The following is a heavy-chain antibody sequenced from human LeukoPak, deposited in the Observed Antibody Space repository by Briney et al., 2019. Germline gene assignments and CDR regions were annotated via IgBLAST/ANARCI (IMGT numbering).Heavy chain of an antibody. V-gene: IGHV3-7*01. D-gene: IGHD1-26*01. Sequence: GSLRLSCAASGFSFSGNWLSWVRQTPGKGLEWAASISQDGSQTEYVDPVKGRFTISRDNAGNSLYLQMNSLRVEDTAVYFCVRGSGWFLPWGQGTLVTVSS. CDR3: VRGSGWFLP. CDR2: ISQDGSQT. J-gene: IGHJ5*02. CDR1: GFSFSGNW.